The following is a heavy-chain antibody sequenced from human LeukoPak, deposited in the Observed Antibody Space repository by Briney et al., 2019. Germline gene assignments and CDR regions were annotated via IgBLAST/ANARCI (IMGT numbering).Heavy chain of an antibody. CDR2: ISAYSGNT. CDR3: ARDQGDYYDSSGSSY. Sequence: GASVKVSCKASGYTFTSYGISWVRQAPGQGLEWMGWISAYSGNTNYAQKLQGRVTMTTDTSTSTAYMELRSLRSDDTAVYYCARDQGDYYDSSGSSYWGQGTLVTVSS. V-gene: IGHV1-18*01. CDR1: GYTFTSYG. J-gene: IGHJ4*02. D-gene: IGHD3-22*01.